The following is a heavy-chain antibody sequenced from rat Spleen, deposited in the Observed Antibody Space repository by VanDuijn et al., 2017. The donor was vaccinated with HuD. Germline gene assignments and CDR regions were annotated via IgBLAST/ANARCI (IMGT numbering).Heavy chain of an antibody. J-gene: IGHJ2*01. CDR1: GFTFNNYW. V-gene: IGHV5-29*01. CDR2: IIYDGSST. Sequence: EVQLVESGGGLVQPGRSLKLSCAASGFTFNNYWMTWVRQAPKKGLEWVATIIYDGSSTYYRDSVKGRFTISRDNAKSTLYLQMDSLRSEDTATYYCARPHNSGYGYFDYWGQGVMVTVSS. D-gene: IGHD4-3*01. CDR3: ARPHNSGYGYFDY.